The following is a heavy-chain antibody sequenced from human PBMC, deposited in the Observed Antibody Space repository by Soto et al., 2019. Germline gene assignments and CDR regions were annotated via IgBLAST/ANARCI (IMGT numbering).Heavy chain of an antibody. D-gene: IGHD6-6*01. CDR1: GFTFSSFW. CDR2: LNTDGSST. Sequence: EVQLVESGGGLVQPGGSLRLSCAASGFTFSSFWMHWVRQAPGKGLVWVSRLNTDGSSTYYADSVKGRFTISRDNAKNTLYLQMNSLRAEDTAVDYCARGGDITARPPGFWGQGTLVTVSS. V-gene: IGHV3-74*01. CDR3: ARGGDITARPPGF. J-gene: IGHJ4*02.